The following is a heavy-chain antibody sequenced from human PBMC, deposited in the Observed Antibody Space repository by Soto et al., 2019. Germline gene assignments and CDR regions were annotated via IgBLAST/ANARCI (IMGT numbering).Heavy chain of an antibody. CDR3: AKDPHSGELPPSH. CDR1: GFTFSSYG. J-gene: IGHJ4*02. V-gene: IGHV3-30*18. CDR2: ISYDGSNK. D-gene: IGHD1-26*01. Sequence: PGGSLRLSCAASGFTFSSYGMHWVRQAPGKGLEWVAVISYDGSNKYYADSVKGRFTISRDNSKNTLYLQMNSLRAEDTAVYYCAKDPHSGELPPSHWGQGTLVTVSS.